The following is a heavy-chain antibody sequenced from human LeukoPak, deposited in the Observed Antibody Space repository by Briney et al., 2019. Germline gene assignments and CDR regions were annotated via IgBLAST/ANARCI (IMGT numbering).Heavy chain of an antibody. J-gene: IGHJ1*01. CDR3: ARGYYDSSGYYGTYFQH. Sequence: GGSLRLSCAASGFTFSSYSMNRVRQAPGKGLEWVSSISSSSSYIYYADSVKGRFTISRDNAKNSLYLQMNSLRAEDTAVYYCARGYYDSSGYYGTYFQHWGQGTLVTVSS. CDR2: ISSSSSYI. CDR1: GFTFSSYS. V-gene: IGHV3-21*01. D-gene: IGHD3-22*01.